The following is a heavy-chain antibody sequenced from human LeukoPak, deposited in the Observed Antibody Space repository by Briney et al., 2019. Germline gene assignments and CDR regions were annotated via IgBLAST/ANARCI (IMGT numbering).Heavy chain of an antibody. D-gene: IGHD4-17*01. CDR1: GFTFSSYW. V-gene: IGHV3-74*01. J-gene: IGHJ4*02. CDR3: AKAIKMTTVTHFDY. CDR2: INSDGSST. Sequence: GGSLRLSCAASGFTFSSYWMHWVRQAPGKRLVWVSRINSDGSSTSYADSVKGRFTISRDNAKNSLYLQMNSLRAEDTALYYCAKAIKMTTVTHFDYWGQGTLVTVSS.